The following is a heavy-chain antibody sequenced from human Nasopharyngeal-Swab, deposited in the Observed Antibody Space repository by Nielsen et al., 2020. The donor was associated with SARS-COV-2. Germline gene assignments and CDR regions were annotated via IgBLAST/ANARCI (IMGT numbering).Heavy chain of an antibody. CDR3: ARSKTPHGILWFGELFKLKGYYGMDV. J-gene: IGHJ6*02. CDR2: INAGNGNT. D-gene: IGHD3-10*01. CDR1: GETFTSYA. V-gene: IGHV1-3*01. Sequence: AAVKVSCKASGETFTSYAMHWGRQDPGQRLEGRGWINAGNGNTKYSQKFQGRVTITADESTSTAYMELSSLRSEDTAVYYCARSKTPHGILWFGELFKLKGYYGMDVWGQGTTVTVSS.